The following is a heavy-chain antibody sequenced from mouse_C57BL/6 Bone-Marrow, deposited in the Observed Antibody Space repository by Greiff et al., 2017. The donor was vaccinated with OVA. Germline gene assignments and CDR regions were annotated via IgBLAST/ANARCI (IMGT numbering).Heavy chain of an antibody. CDR1: GYTFTSYT. V-gene: IGHV1-4*01. J-gene: IGHJ2*01. CDR2: INPSSGYT. D-gene: IGHD6-1*01. CDR3: ARRVGGSQEDY. Sequence: VQLQQSGAELARPGASVKMSCKASGYTFTSYTMHWVKQRPGQGLEWIGYINPSSGYTKYNQKFKDKATLTADKSSSTAYMQLSSLTSEDSAVYYGARRVGGSQEDYWGQGTTLTVSS.